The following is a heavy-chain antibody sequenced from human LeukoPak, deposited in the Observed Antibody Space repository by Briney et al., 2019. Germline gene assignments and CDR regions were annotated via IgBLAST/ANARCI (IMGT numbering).Heavy chain of an antibody. Sequence: SVKVSCKASGRTFTDYALNWVRQAPGQGLEWMGVFLPILDTANSTQKFQGRLTITPYTYTTPINLELSRLRFGDPAMYFCLWIRVFRGVLHQEPVWGKGTTVTVSS. CDR2: FLPILDTA. J-gene: IGHJ6*04. CDR1: GRTFTDYA. CDR3: LWIRVFRGVLHQEPV. D-gene: IGHD5-12*01. V-gene: IGHV1-69*10.